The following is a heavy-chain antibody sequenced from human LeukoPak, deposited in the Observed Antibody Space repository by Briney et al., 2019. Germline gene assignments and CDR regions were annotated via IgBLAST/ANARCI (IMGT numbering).Heavy chain of an antibody. CDR2: INHSGST. Sequence: SETLSLTCAVYGGSFSGYYWSWIRQPPGKGLEWIGEINHSGSTNYNPSLKSRVTISVDTSKNQFSLKLSSVTAADTAVYYCASIRCGGYYYDSSGYYCFDYWGQGTLVTVSS. V-gene: IGHV4-34*01. J-gene: IGHJ4*02. D-gene: IGHD3-22*01. CDR3: ASIRCGGYYYDSSGYYCFDY. CDR1: GGSFSGYY.